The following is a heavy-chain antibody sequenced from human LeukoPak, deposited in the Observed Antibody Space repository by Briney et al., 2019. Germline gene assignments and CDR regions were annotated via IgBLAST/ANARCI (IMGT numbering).Heavy chain of an antibody. CDR2: MNPNSGNT. D-gene: IGHD4-17*01. V-gene: IGHV1-8*01. CDR1: GYTFTSYD. Sequence: ASVKVSYKASGYTFTSYDINWVRQATGQGLEWMGWMNPNSGNTGYAQKFQGRVTMTRNTSISTAYMELSSLRSEDTAVYYCARGHGDYLGGDFDYWGQGTLVTVSS. CDR3: ARGHGDYLGGDFDY. J-gene: IGHJ4*02.